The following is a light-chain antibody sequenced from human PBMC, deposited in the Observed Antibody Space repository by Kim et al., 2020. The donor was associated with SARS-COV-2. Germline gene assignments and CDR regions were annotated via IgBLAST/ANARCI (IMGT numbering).Light chain of an antibody. CDR1: SSDVGGYSY. CDR2: DVS. Sequence: QSALTQPASVSGSPGQSITISCTGTSSDVGGYSYVSWYQQHPGKAPKLMIYDVSYRPSGVSNRFSGSKSGNTASLTISGLQAEDEADYYCSSYTTSSTLVFGGGTQLTVL. V-gene: IGLV2-14*03. J-gene: IGLJ2*01. CDR3: SSYTTSSTLV.